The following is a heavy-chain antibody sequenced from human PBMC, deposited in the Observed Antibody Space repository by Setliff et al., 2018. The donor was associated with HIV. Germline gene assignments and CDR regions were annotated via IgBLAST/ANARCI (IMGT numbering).Heavy chain of an antibody. V-gene: IGHV1-46*01. CDR2: IHPTGDIA. CDR3: ASKGGSENYPDSDAFDI. D-gene: IGHD3-10*01. CDR1: GYTFSSNY. J-gene: IGHJ3*02. Sequence: ASVKVSCKASGYTFSSNYMHWVRQVPGQGLEWMGLIHPTGDIAYYPQKFQARVTINGDTCASTVYLELRSLPSEDTAVYFCASKGGSENYPDSDAFDIWGQGTLVTVSS.